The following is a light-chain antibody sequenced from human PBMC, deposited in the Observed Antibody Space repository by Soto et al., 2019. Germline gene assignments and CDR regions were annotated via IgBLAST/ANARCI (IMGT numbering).Light chain of an antibody. CDR2: AAS. V-gene: IGKV1-39*01. CDR1: QSIGNF. J-gene: IGKJ3*01. CDR3: QQSYTSPAFT. Sequence: DIQMTQSPSSLSASIGDGVSITCRASQSIGNFLNWYQQKPGKVPKLLIYAASNLHSGVPSRFSGSGSGTEFTLTISSLQLEDFAAYYCQQSYTSPAFTFGPGTRVNAK.